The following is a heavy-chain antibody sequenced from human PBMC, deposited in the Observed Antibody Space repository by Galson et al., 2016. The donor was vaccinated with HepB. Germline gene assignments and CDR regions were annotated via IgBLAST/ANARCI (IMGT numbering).Heavy chain of an antibody. Sequence: CAISGDSVSSNSAGWYWIRQSPSRGLEWLGRTFYRSNWQNDYAESVKSRITINPDTSKNEFSLHLSSVTPEDTAVYYCARSYLLGRGFGWWGPGTPVTVSS. CDR2: TFYRSNWQN. V-gene: IGHV6-1*01. D-gene: IGHD3-10*01. CDR1: GDSVSSNSAG. J-gene: IGHJ4*02. CDR3: ARSYLLGRGFGW.